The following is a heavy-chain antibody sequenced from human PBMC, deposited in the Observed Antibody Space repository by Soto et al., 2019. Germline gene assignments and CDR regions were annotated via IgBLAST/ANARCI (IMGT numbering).Heavy chain of an antibody. CDR2: FDPEDGET. CDR1: GYTLTELS. J-gene: IGHJ4*02. V-gene: IGHV1-24*01. D-gene: IGHD3-10*01. Sequence: ASVKVSCKVSGYTLTELSMHWVRQAPGKGLEWMGGFDPEDGETIYAQKFQGRVTMTEDTSTDTAYMELSSLRSEDTAVYYCAYMVRGVIIEQYFDYWGQGTLVTVSS. CDR3: AYMVRGVIIEQYFDY.